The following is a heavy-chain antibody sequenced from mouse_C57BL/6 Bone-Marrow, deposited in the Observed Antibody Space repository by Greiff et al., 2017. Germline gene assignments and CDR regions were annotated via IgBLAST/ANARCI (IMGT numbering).Heavy chain of an antibody. CDR2: IHPNSGST. CDR3: ARPHYYGSSYLYYFDY. Sequence: QVQLQQPGAELVKPGASVKLSCKASGYTFTSYWMHWVKQRPGQGLEWIGMIHPNSGSTNYNEKFKSKATLTVDKSSSTAYMQLISLTSEDSAVYYCARPHYYGSSYLYYFDYWGQGTTLTVSS. D-gene: IGHD1-1*01. CDR1: GYTFTSYW. J-gene: IGHJ2*01. V-gene: IGHV1-64*01.